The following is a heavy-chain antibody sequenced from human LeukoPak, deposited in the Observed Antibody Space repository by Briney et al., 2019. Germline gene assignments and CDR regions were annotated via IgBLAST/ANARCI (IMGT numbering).Heavy chain of an antibody. CDR2: IIPIFGTA. D-gene: IGHD3-10*01. CDR3: ASELLWFGESHWHYFDY. CDR1: GYTFTSYA. J-gene: IGHJ4*02. V-gene: IGHV1-69*13. Sequence: SVKVSCKASGYTFTSYAISWVRQAPGQGLEWMGGIIPIFGTANYAQKFQGRVTITADESTSTAYMELSSLRSEDTAVYYCASELLWFGESHWHYFDYWGQGTLVTVSS.